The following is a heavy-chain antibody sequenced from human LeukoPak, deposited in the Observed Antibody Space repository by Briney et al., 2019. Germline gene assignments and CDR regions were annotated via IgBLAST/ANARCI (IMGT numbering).Heavy chain of an antibody. Sequence: SETLSLTCAVYGGSFSGYYWSWIRQPPGKGLEWIGEINHSGSTNYNPSLKSRVTISVDTSKNQFSLKLSSVTAADTAVYYCARAHVLLWFGEPLPDAFDIWGQGIMVTVSS. CDR2: INHSGST. V-gene: IGHV4-34*01. D-gene: IGHD3-10*01. CDR3: ARAHVLLWFGEPLPDAFDI. CDR1: GGSFSGYY. J-gene: IGHJ3*02.